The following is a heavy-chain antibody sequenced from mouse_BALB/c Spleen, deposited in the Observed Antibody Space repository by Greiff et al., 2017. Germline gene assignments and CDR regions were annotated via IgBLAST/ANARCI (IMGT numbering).Heavy chain of an antibody. CDR3: ARDSSGYVFAY. CDR2: IDPANGNT. V-gene: IGHV14-3*02. J-gene: IGHJ3*01. D-gene: IGHD3-2*01. CDR1: GFNIKDTY. Sequence: EVKLEESGAELVKPGASVKLSCTASGFNIKDTYMHWVKQRPEQGLEWIGRIDPANGNTKYDPKFQGKATITADTSSNTAYLQLSSLTSEDTAVYYCARDSSGYVFAYWGQGTLVTVSA.